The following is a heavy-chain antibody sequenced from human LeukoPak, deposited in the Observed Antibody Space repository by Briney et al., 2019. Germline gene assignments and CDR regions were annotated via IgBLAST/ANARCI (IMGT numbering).Heavy chain of an antibody. V-gene: IGHV4-59*08. CDR3: GSPDQYSSAWYPFAY. Sequence: PSETLSLTCTVSGGSISSYYWSWIRQPPGKGLEWIGYIYYSGSTNYNPSLKSRVTISVDTSKNQFSLKLSSVTAADTAVYYCGSPDQYSSAWYPFAYWGQGTLVTVSS. CDR1: GGSISSYY. D-gene: IGHD6-19*01. J-gene: IGHJ4*02. CDR2: IYYSGST.